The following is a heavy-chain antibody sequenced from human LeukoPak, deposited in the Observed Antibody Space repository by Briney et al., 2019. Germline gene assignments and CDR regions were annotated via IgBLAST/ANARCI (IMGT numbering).Heavy chain of an antibody. CDR3: ARGVAAAGTNGYYYGMDV. CDR1: GGSFSGYY. D-gene: IGHD6-13*01. CDR2: INHSGST. Sequence: SETLSLTCAVYGGSFSGYYWSWIRQPPGKGLEWIGEINHSGSTNYNPSLKSRVTISVDTSKNQFSPKLSSVTAADTAVYYCARGVAAAGTNGYYYGMDVWGQGTTVTVSS. J-gene: IGHJ6*02. V-gene: IGHV4-34*01.